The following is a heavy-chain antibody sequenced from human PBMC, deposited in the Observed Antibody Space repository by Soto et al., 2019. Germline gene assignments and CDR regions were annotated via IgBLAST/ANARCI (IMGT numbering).Heavy chain of an antibody. CDR2: IYCSGST. CDR1: GATVSSNNFY. D-gene: IGHD3-3*01. J-gene: IGHJ6*02. CDR3: ASQYYDLWSGFSASGMEV. Sequence: QLQLQESGPGLVKPSETLSLTCIVSGATVSSNNFYWSWIRQPPGKGLEWIGYIYCSGSTNYNPSLKGRVTISVDTSKNQVSLKLSSVTAADTAVYYCASQYYDLWSGFSASGMEVWGRGTTVTVSS. V-gene: IGHV4-61*01.